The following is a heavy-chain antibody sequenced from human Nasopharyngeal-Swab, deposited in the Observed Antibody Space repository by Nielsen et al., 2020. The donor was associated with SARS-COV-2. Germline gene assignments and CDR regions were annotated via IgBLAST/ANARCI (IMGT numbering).Heavy chain of an antibody. CDR3: AKSLRGVSLSFGYYYGLDV. V-gene: IGHV3-30*18. D-gene: IGHD3-10*01. Sequence: VHQAPGKGLEWVAVVSYDGRHKSYADSVKGRFTVSRDNSKNTMYLQMSSLRAEDTAIYYCAKSLRGVSLSFGYYYGLDVWGQGTTVTVSS. CDR2: VSYDGRHK. J-gene: IGHJ6*02.